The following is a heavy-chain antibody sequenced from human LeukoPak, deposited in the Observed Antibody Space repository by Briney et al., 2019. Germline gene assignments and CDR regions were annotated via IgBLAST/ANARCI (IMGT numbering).Heavy chain of an antibody. V-gene: IGHV4-59*12. D-gene: IGHD3-3*01. J-gene: IGHJ4*02. CDR3: AREGFGGYYDFWSGYFY. CDR2: IYYSGST. Sequence: SETLSLTCTVSGGSISSYYWSWIRQPPGKGLEWIGYIYYSGSTNYNPSLKSRVTISVDTSKNQFSLKLSSVTAADTAVYYCAREGFGGYYDFWSGYFYWGQGTLVTVSS. CDR1: GGSISSYY.